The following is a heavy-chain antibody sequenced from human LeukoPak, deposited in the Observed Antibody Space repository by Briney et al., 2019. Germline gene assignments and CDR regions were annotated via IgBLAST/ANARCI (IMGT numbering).Heavy chain of an antibody. CDR1: GFTFSSYG. Sequence: GRSLRLSCAASGFTFSSYGMHWVRQAPGKGLEWVSAISGSGGSTYYADSVKGRFTISRDNSKNTLYLQMNSLRAEDTAVYYCASRRAGTTTSMDVWGQGTTVTVSS. J-gene: IGHJ6*02. V-gene: IGHV3-23*01. CDR3: ASRRAGTTTSMDV. CDR2: ISGSGGST. D-gene: IGHD6-19*01.